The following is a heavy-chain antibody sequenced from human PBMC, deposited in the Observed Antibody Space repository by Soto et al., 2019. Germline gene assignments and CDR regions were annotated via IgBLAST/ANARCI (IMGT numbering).Heavy chain of an antibody. V-gene: IGHV3-21*01. CDR1: GFAFSSCS. CDR3: SNSVAPSRWYIYYSAF. CDR2: IDSSSSYI. D-gene: IGHD6-13*01. Sequence: PGGSLRLSCAASGFAFSSCSMNWVRQAPGKGLEWVSSIDSSSSYIYYADSVKGRFTISRDNAKNSLYLQMNSLRAEDTGVYYCSNSVAPSRWYIYYSAFWRKGTTVPVTP. J-gene: IGHJ6*04.